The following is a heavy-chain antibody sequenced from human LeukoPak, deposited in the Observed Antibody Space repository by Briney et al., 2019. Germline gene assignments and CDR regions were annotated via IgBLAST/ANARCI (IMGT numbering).Heavy chain of an antibody. CDR1: GYTFNNYG. D-gene: IGHD2-8*02. J-gene: IGHJ5*02. CDR2: VNPNNGNT. Sequence: ASVKVSCKASGYTFNNYGINWVRQVTGQGFEWMGWVNPNNGNTGYAQKFQGRITMTSDTSISTAYMELSSLRSEDTAVYFCARVDVGSCTATSCPNWFDPWGQGTLVTVSS. V-gene: IGHV1-8*01. CDR3: ARVDVGSCTATSCPNWFDP.